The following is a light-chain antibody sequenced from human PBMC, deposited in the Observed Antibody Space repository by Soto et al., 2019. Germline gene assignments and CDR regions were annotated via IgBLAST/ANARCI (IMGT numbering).Light chain of an antibody. V-gene: IGKV3-15*01. Sequence: ESVMTQSPATLSVSPGERATLSCRASQSVGNNLAWFQHKPGQAPRLLIYGASIRATGIPARFSGSGSGTEFTLTISSLQSEDFAVYFCQKYDNWPETVGQGTKVDIK. CDR1: QSVGNN. J-gene: IGKJ1*01. CDR3: QKYDNWPET. CDR2: GAS.